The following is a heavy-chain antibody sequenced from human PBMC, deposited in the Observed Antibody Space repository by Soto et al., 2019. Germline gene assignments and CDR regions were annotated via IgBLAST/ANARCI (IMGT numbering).Heavy chain of an antibody. CDR1: GFIFSSYA. J-gene: IGHJ6*02. Sequence: EVQLLESGGGLVQPGGSLRLSCAASGFIFSSYAMSWVRQAPGKGLEWVSAIIGSGGSTYYADSVKGRFTISRDNSKNTLYLQMNSLRAEDTAVYYCANIVRYYYGMDVWGQGTTVTVSS. CDR2: IIGSGGST. D-gene: IGHD2-2*01. CDR3: ANIVRYYYGMDV. V-gene: IGHV3-23*01.